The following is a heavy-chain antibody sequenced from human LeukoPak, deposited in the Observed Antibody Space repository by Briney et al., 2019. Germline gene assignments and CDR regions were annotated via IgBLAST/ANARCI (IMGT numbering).Heavy chain of an antibody. Sequence: ASVTVSCKASGYTFPRYGIRWLRQAPGQGLEWMGWISAYNGNTNYAQKLQGRVTMTTDTSTSTAYMELRSLRCDDTAVYYGARDSGYDPIDYWGEGTLVTVSS. CDR2: ISAYNGNT. J-gene: IGHJ4*02. D-gene: IGHD5-12*01. CDR1: GYTFPRYG. CDR3: ARDSGYDPIDY. V-gene: IGHV1-18*01.